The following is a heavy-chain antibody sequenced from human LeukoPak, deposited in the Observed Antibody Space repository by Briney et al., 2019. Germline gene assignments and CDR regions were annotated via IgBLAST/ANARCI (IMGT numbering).Heavy chain of an antibody. J-gene: IGHJ6*03. D-gene: IGHD3-10*01. Sequence: ASVKVSCKASGYTFTSYYMHWVRQAPGQGLEWMGIINPSGGSTSYAQKFQGRVTMTRDMSTSTVYMELSSLRSDDTAVYYCAKLGKTENHYGSGRFSYYYYMDVWGKGTTVTISS. CDR1: GYTFTSYY. CDR3: AKLGKTENHYGSGRFSYYYYMDV. CDR2: INPSGGST. V-gene: IGHV1-46*01.